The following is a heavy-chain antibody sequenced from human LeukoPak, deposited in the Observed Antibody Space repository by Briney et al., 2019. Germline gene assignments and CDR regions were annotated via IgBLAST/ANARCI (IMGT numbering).Heavy chain of an antibody. V-gene: IGHV1-46*01. D-gene: IGHD4-17*01. CDR1: GYTFTSYY. Sequence: GASVKVSCKASGYTFTSYYMHWVRQAPGEGLEWMGIINPSGGSTSYAQKFQGRVAMTRDTSTSTVYMQLSSLRSEDTAVYYCARGLTHYGDYDAYWGQGTLVTVSS. J-gene: IGHJ4*02. CDR2: INPSGGST. CDR3: ARGLTHYGDYDAY.